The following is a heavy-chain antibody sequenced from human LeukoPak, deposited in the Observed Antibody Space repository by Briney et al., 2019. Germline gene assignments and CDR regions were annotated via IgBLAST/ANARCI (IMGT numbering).Heavy chain of an antibody. D-gene: IGHD2-2*01. CDR2: INPNSGFT. CDR1: GYPFTGYY. V-gene: IGHV1-2*02. Sequence: ASVKVSCKASGYPFTGYYLHWVRQAPGQGLEWMGWINPNSGFTNYAQKFQGRVSMTRDTSISTAYMELSRLRSDDTAVYYCARLADCSSSSCRSFDYWGQGTLVTVSS. J-gene: IGHJ4*02. CDR3: ARLADCSSSSCRSFDY.